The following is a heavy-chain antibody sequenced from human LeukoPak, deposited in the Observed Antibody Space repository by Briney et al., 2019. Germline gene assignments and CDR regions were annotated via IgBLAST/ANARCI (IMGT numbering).Heavy chain of an antibody. CDR1: GFTFSNAW. CDR3: AGALRPLDY. CDR2: IKEEGSEK. J-gene: IGHJ4*02. V-gene: IGHV3-7*03. D-gene: IGHD3-16*01. Sequence: GGSLRLSCAASGFTFSNAWMSWVRQAPGKGLEWVANIKEEGSEKYYVDSVKGRFTISRDNAKNPLYLQMNSLRVEDTAVYYCAGALRPLDYWGQGTLVTVSS.